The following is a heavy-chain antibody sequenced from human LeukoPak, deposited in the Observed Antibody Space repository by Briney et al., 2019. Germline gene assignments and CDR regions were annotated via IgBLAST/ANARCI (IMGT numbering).Heavy chain of an antibody. CDR2: INPNSGGT. V-gene: IGHV1-2*06. Sequence: ASVKVSCKASGYTFTGYYMHWVRQAPGQGLEWMGRINPNSGGTNYEQKFQGRVTMTRDTSISTAYMELSRLRSDDTAVYYCARQPDTYYYDSSGSLSGYWGQGTLVTVSS. CDR3: ARQPDTYYYDSSGSLSGY. D-gene: IGHD3-22*01. CDR1: GYTFTGYY. J-gene: IGHJ4*02.